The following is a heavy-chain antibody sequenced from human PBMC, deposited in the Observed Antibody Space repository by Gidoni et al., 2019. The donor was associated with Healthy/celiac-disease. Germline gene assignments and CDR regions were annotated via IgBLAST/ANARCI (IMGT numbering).Heavy chain of an antibody. D-gene: IGHD6-19*01. V-gene: IGHV4-39*01. CDR3: ARHVVRIAVAGPSYWYFDL. CDR1: GGSISSSRYY. J-gene: IGHJ2*01. CDR2: IYYSGST. Sequence: QLQLQESGPGLVKPSETLSLTCTVSGGSISSSRYYWGWIRQPPGKGLEWIGSIYYSGSTYYNPSLKSRVTISVDTSKNQFSLKLSSVTAADTAVYYCARHVVRIAVAGPSYWYFDLWGRGTLVTVSS.